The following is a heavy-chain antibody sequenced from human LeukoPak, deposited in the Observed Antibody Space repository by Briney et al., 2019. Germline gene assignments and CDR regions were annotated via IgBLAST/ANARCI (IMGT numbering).Heavy chain of an antibody. CDR1: GGSVSSYF. D-gene: IGHD3-10*01. Sequence: PSETLSLTCTVSGGSVSSYFWSWIRRPPGKGLEWIGYIDDSGNTNYNPSFKSQVSISIDKSKNQFSLKLSSVTAADTAMYYCARSDYHGSGSHTVFVAFGIWGQGTRVTVSS. V-gene: IGHV4-59*02. CDR3: ARSDYHGSGSHTVFVAFGI. CDR2: IDDSGNT. J-gene: IGHJ3*02.